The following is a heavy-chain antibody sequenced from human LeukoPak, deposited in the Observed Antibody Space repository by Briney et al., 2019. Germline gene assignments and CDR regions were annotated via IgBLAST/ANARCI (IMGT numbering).Heavy chain of an antibody. CDR2: IYTSGST. CDR3: ARDKGELVLDYYYYYGMDV. CDR1: GGSISSYY. D-gene: IGHD6-13*01. V-gene: IGHV4-4*07. Sequence: SETLSLNCTVSGGSISSYYWSWIRQPAGKGLEWIGRIYTSGSTNYNPSLKSRGTMSVDTSKNQFSLKLSSVTAADTAVYYCARDKGELVLDYYYYYGMDVWGQGTTVTVSS. J-gene: IGHJ6*02.